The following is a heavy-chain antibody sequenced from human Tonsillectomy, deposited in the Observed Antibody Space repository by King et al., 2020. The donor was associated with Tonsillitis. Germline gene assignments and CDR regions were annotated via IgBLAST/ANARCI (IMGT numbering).Heavy chain of an antibody. CDR1: GGSISSYY. CDR2: ISKSGRT. V-gene: IGHV4-59*08. J-gene: IGHJ4*02. CDR3: ARHRGDSSRWYNY. D-gene: IGHD6-13*01. Sequence: QLQESGPGLVKPSETLSLTCTVSGGSISSYYWSWIRQPPGKGLEWIGYISKSGRTNYNPSLKSRVTISVDTSKNQFSLKLSSVTAGDTARYYCARHRGDSSRWYNYWGQGTLVTVSS.